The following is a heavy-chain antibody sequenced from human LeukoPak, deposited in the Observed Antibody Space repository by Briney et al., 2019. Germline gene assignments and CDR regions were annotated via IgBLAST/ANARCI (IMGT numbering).Heavy chain of an antibody. CDR3: ARVQWELRGVGSYFEY. CDR2: IKQDGSEK. Sequence: GGSLRLSCVVSGFTFSSYWMSWVRQAPGKGLEWAANIKQDGSEKYYVDSVKGRFTMSRDNAKNSLYLQMNSLRAEDTAVYYCARVQWELRGVGSYFEYWGQGALVTVSS. J-gene: IGHJ4*02. V-gene: IGHV3-7*01. CDR1: GFTFSSYW. D-gene: IGHD1-26*01.